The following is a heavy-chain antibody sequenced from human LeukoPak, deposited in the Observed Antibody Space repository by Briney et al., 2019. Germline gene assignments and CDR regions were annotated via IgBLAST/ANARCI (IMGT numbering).Heavy chain of an antibody. J-gene: IGHJ5*02. Sequence: SVKVSCKASGYTFTGYYMHWVRQAPGQGLEWMGWINPNSGGTNYAQKFQGRVTMTRDTSISTAYMELSRLRSDDTAVYYCARDRIAAAGRWFDPWGQGTLVTVSS. CDR2: INPNSGGT. V-gene: IGHV1-2*02. D-gene: IGHD6-13*01. CDR3: ARDRIAAAGRWFDP. CDR1: GYTFTGYY.